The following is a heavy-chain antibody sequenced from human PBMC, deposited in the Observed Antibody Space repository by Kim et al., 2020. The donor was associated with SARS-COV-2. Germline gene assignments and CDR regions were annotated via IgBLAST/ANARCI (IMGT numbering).Heavy chain of an antibody. CDR3: AKASRASGSYRETNWFDP. D-gene: IGHD1-26*01. V-gene: IGHV3-33*06. CDR1: GFTFSSYA. Sequence: GGSLRLSCAASGFTFSSYAMHWVRQAPGKGLEWVAVIWYDGSNKYYADSVKGRFTISRDNSKNTLYLQMNSLRAEDTAVYYCAKASRASGSYRETNWFDPWGQGTLVTVSS. CDR2: IWYDGSNK. J-gene: IGHJ5*02.